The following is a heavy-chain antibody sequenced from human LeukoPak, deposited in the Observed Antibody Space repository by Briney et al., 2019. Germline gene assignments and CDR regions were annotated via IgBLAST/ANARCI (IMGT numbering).Heavy chain of an antibody. J-gene: IGHJ4*02. CDR3: ARVSKMATITPLFDY. CDR1: GGSISSYY. Sequence: SETLSLTCTVSGGSISSYYWSWIRQPPGKGLEWIGYIYYSGSTNYNPSLKSRVTISVDTSKNQFSLKLSSVTAADTAVYYSARVSKMATITPLFDYWGQGTLVTVSS. CDR2: IYYSGST. V-gene: IGHV4-59*01. D-gene: IGHD5-24*01.